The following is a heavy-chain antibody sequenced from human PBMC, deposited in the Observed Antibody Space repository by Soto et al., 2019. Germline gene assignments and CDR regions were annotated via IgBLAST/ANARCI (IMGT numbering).Heavy chain of an antibody. CDR1: GFTFGDYA. CDR3: AREGDFLSRYYSYGMDV. CDR2: IRSKAYGGTT. J-gene: IGHJ6*02. V-gene: IGHV3-49*03. Sequence: PGGSLRLSCTASGFTFGDYAMSWFRQAPGKGLEWVGFIRSKAYGGTTEYAASVKGRFTISRDDSKSIAYLQMNSLRAEDTAVYYCAREGDFLSRYYSYGMDVWGQGTTVTVSS. D-gene: IGHD3-3*01.